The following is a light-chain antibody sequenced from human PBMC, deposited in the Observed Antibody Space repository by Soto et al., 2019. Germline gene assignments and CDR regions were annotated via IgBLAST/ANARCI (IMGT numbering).Light chain of an antibody. CDR2: EVS. CDR3: CSYAGSSALYV. J-gene: IGLJ1*01. Sequence: QSALTQPASVSGSPGQSITISCSGTSSDVGSYNLVSWYQQHPGKAPKLMIYEVSKRPSELSNRFSGSKSGNTASLSISGLQAEDEADYYCCSYAGSSALYVFGTGTKLTVL. CDR1: SSDVGSYNL. V-gene: IGLV2-23*02.